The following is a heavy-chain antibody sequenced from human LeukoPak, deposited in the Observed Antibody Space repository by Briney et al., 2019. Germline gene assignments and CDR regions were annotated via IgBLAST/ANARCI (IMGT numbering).Heavy chain of an antibody. CDR1: GFTFDDYA. Sequence: GRSQRLFCAASGFTFDDYAMHWLRQAPGKGLKWVSGISWNSGSIGYAASVKGRFTISRDNAKNSLYLQMNSLRAEDTALYYCAKDRVRPLAGCMDVWGQGTTVTVSS. D-gene: IGHD6-19*01. V-gene: IGHV3-9*01. J-gene: IGHJ6*02. CDR3: AKDRVRPLAGCMDV. CDR2: ISWNSGSI.